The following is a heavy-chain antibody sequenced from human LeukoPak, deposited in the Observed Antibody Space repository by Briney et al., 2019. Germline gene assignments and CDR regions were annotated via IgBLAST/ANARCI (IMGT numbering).Heavy chain of an antibody. Sequence: SETLSLTCAVYRGSFSGYYWSWIRQPPGKGLEWIGEINHSGSTNYNPSLKSRVTISVDTSKNQFSLKLSSVTAADTAVYYCAGTPSFGSGSYYSFDYWGQGTLVTVSS. D-gene: IGHD3-10*01. CDR3: AGTPSFGSGSYYSFDY. CDR1: RGSFSGYY. V-gene: IGHV4-34*01. CDR2: INHSGST. J-gene: IGHJ4*02.